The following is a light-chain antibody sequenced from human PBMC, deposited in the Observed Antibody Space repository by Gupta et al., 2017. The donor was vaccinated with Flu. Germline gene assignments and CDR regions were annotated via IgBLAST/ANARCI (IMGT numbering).Light chain of an antibody. CDR2: RNN. Sequence: QSVLIQPPSASGTPGLRVTMSCSGSSSNIVSNYVYCYQQLLGTAPKLLIYRNNKRPSGVPDRFSGSTSCTSAAPAISGLRSEDEADYYCAAWDDSLSGPNWVFGGGTKLTVL. CDR3: AAWDDSLSGPNWV. CDR1: SSNIVSNY. J-gene: IGLJ3*02. V-gene: IGLV1-47*01.